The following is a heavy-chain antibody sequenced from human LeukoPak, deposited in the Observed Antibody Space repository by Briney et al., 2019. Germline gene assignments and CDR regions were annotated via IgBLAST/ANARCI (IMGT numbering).Heavy chain of an antibody. Sequence: RGSLRLSCAASGFIFSSYGMHWVRQAPGKGLEWVAVIWYDGSNKYYADSVKGRFTISRDNSKNKLYLQMNSLRAEDTAVYYCARDWGRDGYNPLDYWGQGTLVT. J-gene: IGHJ4*02. CDR1: GFIFSSYG. V-gene: IGHV3-33*01. D-gene: IGHD5-24*01. CDR3: ARDWGRDGYNPLDY. CDR2: IWYDGSNK.